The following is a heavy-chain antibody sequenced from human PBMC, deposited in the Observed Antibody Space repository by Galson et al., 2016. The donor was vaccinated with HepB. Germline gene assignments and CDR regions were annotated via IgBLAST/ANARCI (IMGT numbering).Heavy chain of an antibody. CDR2: IYLDGDK. Sequence: PALVKPTQTFTLTCTFSGFSLTSSGEGVGWIRQPPGKALEWLSLIYLDGDKRYSPSLKSRLTITADTSKNQVVLTMTNMDPVDTATYYCAHRRRTVVVGTQFDSWGQGILVTVSS. V-gene: IGHV2-5*02. CDR1: GFSLTSSGEG. D-gene: IGHD2-21*01. CDR3: AHRRRTVVVGTQFDS. J-gene: IGHJ4*02.